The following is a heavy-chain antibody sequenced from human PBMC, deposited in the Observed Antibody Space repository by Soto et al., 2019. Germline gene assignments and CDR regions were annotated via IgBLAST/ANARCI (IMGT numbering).Heavy chain of an antibody. D-gene: IGHD3-3*01. J-gene: IGHJ3*02. CDR3: AREKENLEWLPHAFDI. V-gene: IGHV3-33*01. CDR1: GFTFSSYG. CDR2: IWYDGSNK. Sequence: LRLSCAASGFTFSSYGMHWVRQAPGKGLEWVAVIWYDGSNKYYADSVKGRFTISRDNSKNTLYLQMNSLRAEDTAVYYCAREKENLEWLPHAFDIWGQGTMVTVSS.